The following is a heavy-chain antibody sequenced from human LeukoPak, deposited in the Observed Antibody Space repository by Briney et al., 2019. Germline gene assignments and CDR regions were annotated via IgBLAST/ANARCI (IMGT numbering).Heavy chain of an antibody. CDR3: ARDLRRGSFDY. Sequence: PGRSLRLSCAASGFTFSSYAMHWVRQAPGKGREWVAAISYDGSNKYYADSVKGRFTISRDNSKNTLYLQMNSLRAEDTAVYYCARDLRRGSFDYWGQGTLVTVSS. CDR1: GFTFSSYA. V-gene: IGHV3-30*04. CDR2: ISYDGSNK. J-gene: IGHJ4*02. D-gene: IGHD1-14*01.